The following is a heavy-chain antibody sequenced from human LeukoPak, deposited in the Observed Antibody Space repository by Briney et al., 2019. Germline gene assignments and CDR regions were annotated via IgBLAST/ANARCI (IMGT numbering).Heavy chain of an antibody. D-gene: IGHD2-15*01. CDR3: ARAGAGYCSGGSCYFATLYYYYYGMDV. V-gene: IGHV3-7*01. J-gene: IGHJ6*02. CDR2: IKQDGSEK. Sequence: GGSLRLSCAASGFTFSSYWMSWVRQAPGKGLEWVANIKQDGSEKYYVDSVKGRFTISRDNAKNSLYLQMNSLRAEDTAVYYCARAGAGYCSGGSCYFATLYYYYYGMDVWGQGTTVTVSS. CDR1: GFTFSSYW.